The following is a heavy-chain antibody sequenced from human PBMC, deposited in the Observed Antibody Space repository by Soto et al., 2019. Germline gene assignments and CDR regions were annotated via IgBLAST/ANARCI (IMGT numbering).Heavy chain of an antibody. D-gene: IGHD6-13*01. J-gene: IGHJ4*02. CDR2: VDSVGGGI. V-gene: IGHV3-23*01. Sequence: EVQLLESGGGLVQPGGSLRLSCAASGFTFSTYAMSWVRQAPGKGLEFVSDVDSVGGGIKYADSVQGRFTISRANSRSPLYLQMNSLRADDTAVYCCAKDRVLGDGRLALDYWGQGILVTVSS. CDR3: AKDRVLGDGRLALDY. CDR1: GFTFSTYA.